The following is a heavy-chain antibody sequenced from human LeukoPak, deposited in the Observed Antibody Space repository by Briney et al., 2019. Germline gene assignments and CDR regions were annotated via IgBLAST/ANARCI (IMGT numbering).Heavy chain of an antibody. Sequence: GASVKVSCKASGYTFTDYYLHWVRQAPGQGLEWMGWINPTSGGTNYAQKFQGRVTITRDTSISTVYMELSRLRSDDTAVYYCVSLGATTIHYYGMDVWGQGTTVTVSS. D-gene: IGHD1-26*01. V-gene: IGHV1-2*02. CDR3: VSLGATTIHYYGMDV. CDR1: GYTFTDYY. CDR2: INPTSGGT. J-gene: IGHJ6*02.